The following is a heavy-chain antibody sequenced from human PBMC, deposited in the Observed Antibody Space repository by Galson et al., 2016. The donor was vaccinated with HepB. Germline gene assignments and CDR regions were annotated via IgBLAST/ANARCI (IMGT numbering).Heavy chain of an antibody. CDR1: GFTFSTYG. Sequence: SLRLSCAASGFTFSTYGIHWVRQAPGKGLDWVAVISYDGNHKYYADSVKGRFTISRDNSKNTLYLQMNSLSAEDTAVYYCARGDYGDYHFDYWGQGTLVTVSS. D-gene: IGHD4-17*01. J-gene: IGHJ4*02. CDR2: ISYDGNHK. CDR3: ARGDYGDYHFDY. V-gene: IGHV3-30*03.